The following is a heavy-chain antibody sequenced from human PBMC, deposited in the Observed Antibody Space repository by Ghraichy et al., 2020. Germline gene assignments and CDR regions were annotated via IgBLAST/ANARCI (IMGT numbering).Heavy chain of an antibody. CDR3: ARGEGGSYSHWYFDL. D-gene: IGHD1-26*01. CDR1: GYTFTGYY. J-gene: IGHJ2*01. CDR2: INPNSGGT. Sequence: ASVKVSCKASGYTFTGYYMHWVRQAPGQGLEWMGWINPNSGGTNYAQKFQGRVTMTRDTSISTAYMELSRPRSDDTAVYYCARGEGGSYSHWYFDLWGRGTLVTISS. V-gene: IGHV1-2*02.